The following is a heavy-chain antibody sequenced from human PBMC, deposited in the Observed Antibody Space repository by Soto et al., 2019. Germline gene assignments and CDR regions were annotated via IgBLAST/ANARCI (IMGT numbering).Heavy chain of an antibody. J-gene: IGHJ6*03. CDR1: VFTFSSYA. D-gene: IGHD2-2*01. V-gene: IGHV3-23*01. CDR2: IGSGGTT. CDR3: AKESRVVVTARVSTYNYYSYMDV. Sequence: EVQLLESGGGLVQPGGSLRLSCAAPVFTFSSYAMSWVRQIPGKGLEWVSVIGSGGTTYYADSVKGRFTISRDNSKNNLYLQLNSLRAEDTAVYYCAKESRVVVTARVSTYNYYSYMDVWGKGATVTVSS.